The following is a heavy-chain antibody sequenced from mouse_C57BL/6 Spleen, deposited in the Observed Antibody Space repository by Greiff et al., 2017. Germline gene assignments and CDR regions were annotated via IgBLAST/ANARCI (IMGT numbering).Heavy chain of an antibody. V-gene: IGHV1-22*01. CDR1: GYTFTDYN. CDR3: ARGPYSNLFAY. D-gene: IGHD2-5*01. CDR2: INPNNGGT. Sequence: VPLQQSGPELVKPGASVKMSCKASGYTFTDYNMHWVKQSHGKSLEWIGYINPNNGGTSYNQKFKGKATLTVNKSSSTAYMELRSLTSEDSAVYYCARGPYSNLFAYWGQGTLVTVSA. J-gene: IGHJ3*01.